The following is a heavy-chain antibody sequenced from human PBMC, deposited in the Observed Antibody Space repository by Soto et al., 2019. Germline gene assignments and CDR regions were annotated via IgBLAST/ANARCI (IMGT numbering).Heavy chain of an antibody. V-gene: IGHV3-21*01. D-gene: IGHD3-3*01. J-gene: IGHJ4*02. Sequence: EVQLVESGGGLVKPGGSLRLSCAASGFTFSSYSMNWVRQAPGKGLEWVSSISSSSSYIYYADSVKGRFTISRDNAKNSLYLQMNSLRAEDTAVYYCARSLRDYDLWSGYNYWGQGTLVTVSS. CDR2: ISSSSSYI. CDR1: GFTFSSYS. CDR3: ARSLRDYDLWSGYNY.